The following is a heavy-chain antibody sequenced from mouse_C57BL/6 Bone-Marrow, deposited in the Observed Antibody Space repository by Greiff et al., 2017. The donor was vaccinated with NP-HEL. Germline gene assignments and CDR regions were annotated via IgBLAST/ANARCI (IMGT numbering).Heavy chain of an antibody. D-gene: IGHD1-1*01. J-gene: IGHJ1*03. CDR1: GYTFTSYG. CDR3: AILTTVVATRHFDV. Sequence: QVQLQQSGAELARPGASVKLSCKASGYTFTSYGISWVKQRTGQGLEWIGEIYPRSGNTYYNEKFKGKATLTADKSSSTAYMELRSLTSEDSAVYFCAILTTVVATRHFDVWGTGTTVTVSS. CDR2: IYPRSGNT. V-gene: IGHV1-81*01.